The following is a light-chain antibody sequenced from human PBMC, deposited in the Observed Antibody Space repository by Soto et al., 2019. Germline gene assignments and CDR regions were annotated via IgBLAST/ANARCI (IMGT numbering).Light chain of an antibody. CDR1: QSISSSY. J-gene: IGKJ2*01. CDR2: GAS. CDR3: QQRKT. V-gene: IGKV3-20*01. Sequence: EIVLTQSPGTLSLSPGERATLSCRASQSISSSYLAWYQQRPGQAPRLLLYGASTRTTGPPDRFSGSGSGKDLTLTISRLEPEDFAVYYCQQRKTFGQGTNLEIK.